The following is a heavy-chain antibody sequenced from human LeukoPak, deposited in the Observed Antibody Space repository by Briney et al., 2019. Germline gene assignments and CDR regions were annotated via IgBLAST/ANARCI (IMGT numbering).Heavy chain of an antibody. CDR3: ARRPTIAVAVYGPNFDY. J-gene: IGHJ4*02. V-gene: IGHV4-34*01. D-gene: IGHD6-19*01. Sequence: ASETLSLTCAVYGGSFSGYYWSWIRQPPGKGLEWIGEINHTGGTNYDPSLKSRVTILADTSKNQFSLKLTSVTAADTAVYYCARRPTIAVAVYGPNFDYWGQGTLVTVSS. CDR1: GGSFSGYY. CDR2: INHTGGT.